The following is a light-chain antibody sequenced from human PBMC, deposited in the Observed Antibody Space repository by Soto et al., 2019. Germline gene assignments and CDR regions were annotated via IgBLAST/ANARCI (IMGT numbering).Light chain of an antibody. CDR3: AAWDDSLSGPLFV. CDR2: RNN. V-gene: IGLV1-47*01. J-gene: IGLJ1*01. CDR1: SSNIGINY. Sequence: QSVLTQPPSASGTPGQRVTISCSGSSSNIGINYVYWYQQPPGTAPKLLIYRNNQRPSGVPDRFSGSKSGTSASLAISGLRSEDEADYYCAAWDDSLSGPLFVFGTGTKVTVL.